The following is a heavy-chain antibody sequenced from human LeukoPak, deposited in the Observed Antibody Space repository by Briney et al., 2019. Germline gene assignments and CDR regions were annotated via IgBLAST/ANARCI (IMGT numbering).Heavy chain of an antibody. CDR2: MYYGGNT. CDR3: GRCSSGSYNWFDP. V-gene: IGHV4-39*01. D-gene: IGHD1-26*01. Sequence: PSETLSLTCTVSGGSISSSSYYWAWIRQPPGKGLEWIGSMYYGGNTYYNPSLKSRVTISADTSKNQSSMKLSSVTAADTAVYYCGRCSSGSYNWFDPWGQGTLVTVSS. CDR1: GGSISSSSYY. J-gene: IGHJ5*02.